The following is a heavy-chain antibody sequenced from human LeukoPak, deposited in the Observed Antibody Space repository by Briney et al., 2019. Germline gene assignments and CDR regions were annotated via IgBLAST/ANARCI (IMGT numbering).Heavy chain of an antibody. Sequence: GASVKVSCKASGYTFTGYYMHWVRQAPGQGLEWMGWINPNSGGTNYAQKFQGRVTMTRDTSISTAYMELSRLRSDDTAVYYCARAAFWDPEPNSSSSQDYWGQGTLVTVSS. CDR2: INPNSGGT. D-gene: IGHD6-6*01. J-gene: IGHJ4*02. V-gene: IGHV1-2*02. CDR3: ARAAFWDPEPNSSSSQDY. CDR1: GYTFTGYY.